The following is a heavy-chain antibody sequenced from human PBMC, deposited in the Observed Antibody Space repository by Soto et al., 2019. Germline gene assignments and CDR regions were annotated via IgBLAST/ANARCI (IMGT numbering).Heavy chain of an antibody. Sequence: GASVKVSCKASGGTFSSYTISWVRQAPGQGLEWMGRIVPILGIANYAQKFQGRITITADKSTSTAYMELSSLRSEDTAVYYCARGSAPSSFILTFAYSGQGTLVTVSS. CDR1: GGTFSSYT. V-gene: IGHV1-69*02. J-gene: IGHJ4*02. CDR2: IVPILGIA. CDR3: ARGSAPSSFILTFAY. D-gene: IGHD2-21*01.